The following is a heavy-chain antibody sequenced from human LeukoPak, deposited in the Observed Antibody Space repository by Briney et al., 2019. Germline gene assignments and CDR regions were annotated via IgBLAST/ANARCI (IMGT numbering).Heavy chain of an antibody. D-gene: IGHD2-2*01. V-gene: IGHV4-34*01. CDR2: INHSGST. CDR3: ARALSSTRTLDV. J-gene: IGHJ6*04. Sequence: SETLSLTCAVYGGSFSGYYWSWIRQPTGKGLEWIGEINHSGSTNYNPSLKSRVTISVDTSKNPFSLKLSSVTAADTAVYYCARALSSTRTLDVWGKGTTVTVSS. CDR1: GGSFSGYY.